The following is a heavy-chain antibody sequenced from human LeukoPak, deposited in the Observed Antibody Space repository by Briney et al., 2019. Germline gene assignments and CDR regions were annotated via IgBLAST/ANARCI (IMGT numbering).Heavy chain of an antibody. CDR3: ARDIVIGAAAGIGY. D-gene: IGHD6-13*01. Sequence: ASVEVSCKASGYTFTSYGISWVRQAPGQRLEWMGWINAGNGYTKYSQKFQGRVTITRDTSTSTVYMELSSLRSEDTAVYYCARDIVIGAAAGIGYWGQGTLVTVSS. V-gene: IGHV1-3*01. J-gene: IGHJ4*02. CDR2: INAGNGYT. CDR1: GYTFTSYG.